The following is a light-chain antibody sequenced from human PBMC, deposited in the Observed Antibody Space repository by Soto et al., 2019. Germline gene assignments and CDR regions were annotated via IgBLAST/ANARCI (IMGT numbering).Light chain of an antibody. V-gene: IGKV1-17*01. CDR2: AAS. J-gene: IGKJ1*01. Sequence: DIQMTQSPSSLSASVGDRVNITCRAGQRISNVLNWYQQKPGKAPKLLIYAASSLQSGVPSRFSGSGSGTDFTLTISCLQSEDFATYYCQQYYSFPPTFGQGTKVDIK. CDR1: QRISNV. CDR3: QQYYSFPPT.